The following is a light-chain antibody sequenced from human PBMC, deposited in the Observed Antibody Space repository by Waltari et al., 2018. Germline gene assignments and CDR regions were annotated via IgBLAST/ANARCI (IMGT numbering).Light chain of an antibody. CDR1: LGITKW. CDR2: GAS. V-gene: IGKV1-12*01. CDR3: QQANSFPIT. J-gene: IGKJ3*01. Sequence: DIQMTQSPSSVSASVGDKVTFTCRASLGITKWLAWYQQKPGRAPKLLISGASTLHSGVSPRFSGSGSGTEFTLTISDLQPEDVAIYYCQQANSFPITFGPGTRVDLK.